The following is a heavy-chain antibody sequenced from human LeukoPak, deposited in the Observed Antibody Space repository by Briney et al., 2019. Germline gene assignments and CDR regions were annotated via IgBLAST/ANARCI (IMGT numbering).Heavy chain of an antibody. CDR2: IKQDGSEK. Sequence: SGGSLRLSCAASGFTFSSYWMSWVRQAPGKGLEWVANIKQDGSEKYYVDSAKGRFTISRDNAKNSLYLQMNSLRAEDTAVYYCARETGSVLRFLEWLSPDYYYGMDVWGQGATVTVSS. CDR1: GFTFSSYW. J-gene: IGHJ6*02. D-gene: IGHD3-3*01. V-gene: IGHV3-7*01. CDR3: ARETGSVLRFLEWLSPDYYYGMDV.